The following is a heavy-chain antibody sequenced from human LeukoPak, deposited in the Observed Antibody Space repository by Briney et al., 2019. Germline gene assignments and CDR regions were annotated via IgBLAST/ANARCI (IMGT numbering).Heavy chain of an antibody. V-gene: IGHV3-73*01. Sequence: PGGSLRLSCAASGFTFSGSAMHWVRQASGKGLEWVGRIRSKANSYATAYAASVKGRFTISRDDSKNTAYLQMNSLRAEDTAVYYCARGSGQRITIFGVVINDAFDIWGQGTMVTVSS. J-gene: IGHJ3*02. CDR1: GFTFSGSA. D-gene: IGHD3-3*01. CDR2: IRSKANSYAT. CDR3: ARGSGQRITIFGVVINDAFDI.